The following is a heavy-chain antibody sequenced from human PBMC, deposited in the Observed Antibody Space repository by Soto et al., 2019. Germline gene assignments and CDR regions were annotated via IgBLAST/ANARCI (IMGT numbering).Heavy chain of an antibody. CDR3: ATAEVDY. Sequence: HPGGSLRLSCAASGFTFGNHWMHWVRQAPGKGLEWVSRMNSDGSTTNDADSVKGRFTVSRDNAKNTLYLQMNSLRAEDTAVYYCATAEVDYWGPGTLVTVSS. J-gene: IGHJ4*02. CDR1: GFTFGNHW. V-gene: IGHV3-74*01. CDR2: MNSDGSTT.